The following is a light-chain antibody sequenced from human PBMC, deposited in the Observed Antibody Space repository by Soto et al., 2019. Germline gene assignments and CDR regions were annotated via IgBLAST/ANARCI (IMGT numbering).Light chain of an antibody. J-gene: IGKJ2*01. Sequence: DIQMTQSPSSLSASVGDRVTITCRTSQIINNYLAWYQQKPGRAPNLVIYAASSLQSGVPSRFSGSGSGTDFTLTINSLQPEDYAIYYCQQNYLPPYTFGQGTKLEIK. CDR2: AAS. CDR1: QIINNY. CDR3: QQNYLPPYT. V-gene: IGKV1-39*01.